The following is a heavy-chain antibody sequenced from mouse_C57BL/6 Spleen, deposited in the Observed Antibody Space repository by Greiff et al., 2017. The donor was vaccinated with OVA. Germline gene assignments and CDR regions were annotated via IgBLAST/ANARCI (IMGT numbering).Heavy chain of an antibody. CDR2: IDPSDSET. CDR1: GYTFTSYW. CDR3: ARGDYGSSYGLFDY. D-gene: IGHD1-1*01. Sequence: QVQLQQPGAELVRPGSSVKLSCKASGYTFTSYWMHWVKQRPIQGLEWIGNIDPSDSETHYNQKFKDKATLTVDKSSSTAYMQLSSLTSEDSAVYYCARGDYGSSYGLFDYWGQGTTLTVSS. V-gene: IGHV1-52*01. J-gene: IGHJ2*01.